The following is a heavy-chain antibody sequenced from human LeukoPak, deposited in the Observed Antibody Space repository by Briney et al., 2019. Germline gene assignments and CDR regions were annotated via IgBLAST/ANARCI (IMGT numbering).Heavy chain of an antibody. CDR1: GFTFSSYG. Sequence: GRSLRLSCAASGFTFSSYGMHWVRQAPGKGLEWVAGIWYDGSNKYYADSVKGRFTISRDNSKNTLYLQMNSLRAEDTAVYYCARESTTMVRGVIQHWGQGTLVTVSS. D-gene: IGHD3-10*01. CDR3: ARESTTMVRGVIQH. J-gene: IGHJ1*01. CDR2: IWYDGSNK. V-gene: IGHV3-33*01.